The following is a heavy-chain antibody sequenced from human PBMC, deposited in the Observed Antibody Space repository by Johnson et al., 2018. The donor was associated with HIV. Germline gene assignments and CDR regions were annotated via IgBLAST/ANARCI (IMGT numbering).Heavy chain of an antibody. J-gene: IGHJ3*02. CDR1: GFTFSNYD. D-gene: IGHD5-18*01. V-gene: IGHV3-30-3*02. CDR2: ISYDGSNK. Sequence: QVLLVESGGGVVQPGGSLRLSCAASGFTFSNYDMHWVRQAPGKGLEWVAVISYDGSNKYYADSVKGRFTISRDNSKNTLYLQMNSLRAEDTAVYYCAKEVPVYSYGYYDAFDIWGQGTMVTVSS. CDR3: AKEVPVYSYGYYDAFDI.